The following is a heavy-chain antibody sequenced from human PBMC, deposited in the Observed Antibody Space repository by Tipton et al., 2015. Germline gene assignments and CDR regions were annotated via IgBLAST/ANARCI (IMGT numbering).Heavy chain of an antibody. CDR1: GFSFSDYA. V-gene: IGHV3-23*01. CDR3: ARSGGYGWDH. CDR2: ISGTGGTT. J-gene: IGHJ4*02. Sequence: GSLRFSCEASGFSFSDYAMNWVRQAPGKGLEWVSWISGTGGTTDYADSVKGRFTISRDNAKNTLYLQMNSLRAEDTAVYFCARSGGYGWDHWGQGTLVTVSS. D-gene: IGHD5-12*01.